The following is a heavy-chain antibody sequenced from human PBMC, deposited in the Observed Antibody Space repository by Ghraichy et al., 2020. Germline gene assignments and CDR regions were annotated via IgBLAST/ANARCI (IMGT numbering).Heavy chain of an antibody. J-gene: IGHJ5*02. CDR2: ISGSGGST. CDR1: GFTFSSYA. Sequence: LTCAASGFTFSSYAMSWVRQAPGKGLEWVSAISGSGGSTYYADSVKGRFTISRDNSKNTLYLQMNSLRAEDTAVYYCAKDPRIQDSTPLGGWFDPWGQGTLVTVSS. D-gene: IGHD2-15*01. V-gene: IGHV3-23*01. CDR3: AKDPRIQDSTPLGGWFDP.